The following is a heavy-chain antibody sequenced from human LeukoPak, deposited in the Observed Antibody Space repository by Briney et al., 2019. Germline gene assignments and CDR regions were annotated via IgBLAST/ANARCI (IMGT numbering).Heavy chain of an antibody. CDR1: GFTFSSYG. J-gene: IGHJ4*02. CDR3: ARDGGVAMKDFDY. D-gene: IGHD3-16*01. Sequence: PGGSLRLSCAASGFTFSSYGMHWVRQAPGKGLEWVAVIWYDGSNKYYADSVKGRFTISRDNSKNTLYLQMNSLRAEDTAVYYCARDGGVAMKDFDYWGQGTLVTVSS. CDR2: IWYDGSNK. V-gene: IGHV3-33*01.